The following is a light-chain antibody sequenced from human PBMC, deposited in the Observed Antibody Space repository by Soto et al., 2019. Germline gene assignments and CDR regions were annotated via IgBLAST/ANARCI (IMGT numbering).Light chain of an antibody. J-gene: IGKJ1*01. V-gene: IGKV1-5*01. CDR3: QQYNSYPWT. Sequence: DLQMTPSPFTLSASVGERVTITCRASQSVSSRLAWHQQKPGKAPKVLIYDASNLKSGVPSRFSGSGSGTEFTLTISSLQPGEFATYYCQQYNSYPWTFGQGTKVDIK. CDR1: QSVSSR. CDR2: DAS.